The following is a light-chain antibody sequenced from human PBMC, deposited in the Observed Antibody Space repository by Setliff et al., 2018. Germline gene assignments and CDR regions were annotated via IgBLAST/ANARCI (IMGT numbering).Light chain of an antibody. CDR2: EVS. CDR3: TSYTGSDNYVL. V-gene: IGLV2-8*01. Sequence: QSALTQPPSASGSPGQSVTISCTGTSSDFGGHNYVSWYQQHPGKAPKLMISEVSKRPSGVPDHFSGSKSGNTASLTVSGLQADDEADYYCTSYTGSDNYVLFGGGTKVTVL. CDR1: SSDFGGHNY. J-gene: IGLJ3*02.